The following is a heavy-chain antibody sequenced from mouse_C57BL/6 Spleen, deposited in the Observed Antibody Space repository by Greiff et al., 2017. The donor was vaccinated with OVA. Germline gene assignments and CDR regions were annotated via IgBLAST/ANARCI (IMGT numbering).Heavy chain of an antibody. CDR2: INPNNGGT. CDR3: ASTIVTTSYFDV. CDR1: GYTFTDYY. D-gene: IGHD2-5*01. J-gene: IGHJ1*03. V-gene: IGHV1-26*01. Sequence: EVQLQQSGPELVKPGASVKISCKASGYTFTDYYMNWVKQSHGKSLEWIGDINPNNGGTSYNQKFKGKATLTVDKSSSTAYMELRSLTSEDSAVYYCASTIVTTSYFDVWGTGTTVTVSS.